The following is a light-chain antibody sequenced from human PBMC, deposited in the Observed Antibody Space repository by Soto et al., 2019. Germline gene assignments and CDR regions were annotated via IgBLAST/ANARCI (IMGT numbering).Light chain of an antibody. CDR2: DAS. J-gene: IGKJ4*01. Sequence: EIVLTQSPATLSLSPGERATLSCRASQSVSSYLDWYQQKPGQAPRLLLYDASNRAPGIPARFSGSGSGTDFTVTIGSLEPEDLAVYYCQQRSNWPLTCGGGTKVEIK. V-gene: IGKV3-11*01. CDR3: QQRSNWPLT. CDR1: QSVSSY.